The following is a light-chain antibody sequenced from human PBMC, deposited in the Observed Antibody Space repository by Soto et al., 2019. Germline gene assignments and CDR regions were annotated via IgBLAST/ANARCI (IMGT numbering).Light chain of an antibody. CDR3: QLYVSLPRT. V-gene: IGKV3-20*01. Sequence: VLTSSRGAVSLPPQEGAMCACRASQRLDSSYLARYQQNPGQAPRLLLYGASNRATGVPDRFSGGGSGTDFTLTISRLEPEDVAGYCSQLYVSLPRTFCQGTKVDI. CDR2: GAS. CDR1: QRLDSSY. J-gene: IGKJ1*01.